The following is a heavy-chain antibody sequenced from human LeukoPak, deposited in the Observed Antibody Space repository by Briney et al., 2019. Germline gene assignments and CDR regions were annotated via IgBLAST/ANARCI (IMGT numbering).Heavy chain of an antibody. V-gene: IGHV3-66*02. J-gene: IGHJ4*02. CDR1: EFIVTNYH. Sequence: GGSLGLSCAASEFIVTNYHMNWVRQAPGKGLEWVSNIFDDGTTYYADSVKGRFTISRDISKNTAYLQMSSLRVEDTAVYYCARDPNDGYAFLDYWGQGTVVTVSS. CDR3: ARDPNDGYAFLDY. D-gene: IGHD2-8*01. CDR2: IFDDGTT.